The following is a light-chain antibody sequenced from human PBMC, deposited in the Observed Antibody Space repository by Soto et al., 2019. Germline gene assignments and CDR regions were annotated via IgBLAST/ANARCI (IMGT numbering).Light chain of an antibody. CDR1: QSVSARY. CDR3: QQYNTYSWT. J-gene: IGKJ1*01. CDR2: GAS. Sequence: EIVLTQSPGTLSLSPVERATLSCRASQSVSARYLAWYHQKPGQAPRLLIFGASDRATGIPDRFSGSGSGTEFTLTISNLQPDDFATYYCQQYNTYSWTFGQGTQV. V-gene: IGKV3-20*01.